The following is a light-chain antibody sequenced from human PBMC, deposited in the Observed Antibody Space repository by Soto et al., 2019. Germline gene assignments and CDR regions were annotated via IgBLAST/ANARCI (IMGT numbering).Light chain of an antibody. J-gene: IGKJ1*01. CDR1: QSLLHSNGYNY. Sequence: DIVMTQSPLSLPVTPGEPASISCRSSQSLLHSNGYNYLDWYLQKPGQSPQHRIYLGSSRASGVPDRFSGSGSGTDFTLKISRVEAEDVGVYYCMQALQTPLTFGQGTKVEIK. CDR2: LGS. CDR3: MQALQTPLT. V-gene: IGKV2-28*01.